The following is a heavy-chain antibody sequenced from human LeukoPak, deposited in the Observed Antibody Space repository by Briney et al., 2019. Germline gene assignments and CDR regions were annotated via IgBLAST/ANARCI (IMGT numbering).Heavy chain of an antibody. V-gene: IGHV3-30*04. CDR1: GFTFSNYA. D-gene: IGHD4-11*01. CDR3: ARGADYSKSPCHY. CDR2: ISYDGSTK. J-gene: IGHJ4*02. Sequence: GRSLRLSCAASGFTFSNYAIHWVRQAPGKGLECVAVISYDGSTKYYADSVKGRFTISRDNSKNTLYLQMNSLRPEDTAVYYCARGADYSKSPCHYWGQGTLVTVSS.